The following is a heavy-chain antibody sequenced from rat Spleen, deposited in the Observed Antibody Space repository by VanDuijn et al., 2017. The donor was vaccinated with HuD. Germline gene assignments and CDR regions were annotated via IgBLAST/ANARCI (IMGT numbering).Heavy chain of an antibody. CDR1: GFTFSNAA. V-gene: IGHV10-5*01. J-gene: IGHJ2*01. D-gene: IGHD1-7*01. CDR3: TAMGMGY. Sequence: VQVVESGGGLVQPKESLKISCAASGFTFSNAAMYWVRQAPGKGLEWVARKRTKPYNYATYYADSVKGRFTISRDDSKSMVYLQMDNLKTEDTAMYYCTAMGMGYWGQGVMVTVSS. CDR2: KRTKPYNYAT.